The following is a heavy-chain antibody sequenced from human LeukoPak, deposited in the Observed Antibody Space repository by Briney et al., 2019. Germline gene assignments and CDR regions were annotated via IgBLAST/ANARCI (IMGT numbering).Heavy chain of an antibody. V-gene: IGHV1-2*02. CDR3: ARELGRNAFDI. CDR1: GYTFTDNH. J-gene: IGHJ3*02. CDR2: INPNSGGT. D-gene: IGHD7-27*01. Sequence: ASVKVSCKASGYTFTDNHMYWIRQAAGQGPDCMGWINPNSGGTNYAQKFQGRITMTRDTSISTAYMELSRLTSDDTAIYFCARELGRNAFDIWGQGTMVTVSP.